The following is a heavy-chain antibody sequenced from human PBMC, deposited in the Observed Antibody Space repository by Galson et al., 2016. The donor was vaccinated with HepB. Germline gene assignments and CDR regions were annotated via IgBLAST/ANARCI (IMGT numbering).Heavy chain of an antibody. CDR3: ARDADWNLDY. CDR1: GYTFTTYG. V-gene: IGHV1-18*01. CDR2: ISTYSGNT. D-gene: IGHD1-1*01. J-gene: IGHJ4*02. Sequence: SCKASGYTFTTYGISWVRQAPGQGLEWMGWISTYSGNTNYAQKLQGRVTMTTDTSTNTAYMELRSLRSDDTAVYYCARDADWNLDYWGQGTLVTVSS.